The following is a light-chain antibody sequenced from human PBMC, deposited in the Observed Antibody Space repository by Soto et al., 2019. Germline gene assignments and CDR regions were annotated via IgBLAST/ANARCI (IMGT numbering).Light chain of an antibody. J-gene: IGKJ4*01. CDR2: WAS. V-gene: IGKV4-1*01. CDR3: QQYYRTPLT. Sequence: DIVMTQSPDSLAVSLGERATIHCKSSQSILYSSNNRHYLAWYQQKLGQPPKLLIYWASTRESGVPDRFTGXXSGXDFTXTISSLQAEDVAVYYCQQYYRTPLT. CDR1: QSILYSSNNRHY.